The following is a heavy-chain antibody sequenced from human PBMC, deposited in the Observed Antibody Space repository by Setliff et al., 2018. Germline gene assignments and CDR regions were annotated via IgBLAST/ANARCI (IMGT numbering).Heavy chain of an antibody. CDR3: ARQAADY. V-gene: IGHV3-33*08. Sequence: GGSLRLSCAASGFTFSSYWMSWVRQAPGKGLEWVSVIWYDGSNKYYGDSVKGRFTISRDNSKNTLYLQMNSLRVEDTAVYYCARQAADYWGQGTLVTVSS. CDR1: GFTFSSYW. J-gene: IGHJ4*02. CDR2: IWYDGSNK. D-gene: IGHD6-25*01.